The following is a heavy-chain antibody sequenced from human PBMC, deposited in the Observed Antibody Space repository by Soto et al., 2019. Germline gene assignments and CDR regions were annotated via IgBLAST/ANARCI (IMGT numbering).Heavy chain of an antibody. D-gene: IGHD3-16*01. CDR2: IIPLFGTT. J-gene: IGHJ5*01. CDR1: GGTFTNYA. CDR3: ARVAYKARDTPWFDC. V-gene: IGHV1-69*01. Sequence: QVQLVQSGAEVKKPGSSVKVSCKASGGTFTNYAVSWVRQAPGQGPEWLGDIIPLFGTTNYAQKFQGRLTIVADDSTSTGYIAMTNLRSEDTAIYYCARVAYKARDTPWFDCWGQGTLVTVSS.